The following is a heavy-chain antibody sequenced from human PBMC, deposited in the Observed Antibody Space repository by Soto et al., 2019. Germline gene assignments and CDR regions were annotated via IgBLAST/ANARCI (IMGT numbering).Heavy chain of an antibody. D-gene: IGHD3-3*02. CDR3: ARDFTFIFDDFADMRWNFDP. J-gene: IGHJ5*02. CDR1: GGSINTYY. CDR2: VYTTGST. V-gene: IGHV4-4*07. Sequence: SETLSLTCTVTGGSINTYYWSWIRQSAGKGLEWIGRVYTTGSTNYNPSLKSRVTISVDTSRNQFSLSLRSVTAADTAVYYCARDFTFIFDDFADMRWNFDPWGQGTLATVSS.